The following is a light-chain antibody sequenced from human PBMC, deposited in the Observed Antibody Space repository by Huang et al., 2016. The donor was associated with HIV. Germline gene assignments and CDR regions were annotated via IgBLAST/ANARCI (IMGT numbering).Light chain of an antibody. J-gene: IGKJ4*01. CDR3: QQRANWPPLT. Sequence: EIVLTQSPATLSLSPGERATLSCRASQSVTDYLAWYQQKPGQAPRLLIYDVSNRATGVPARFSGSGSGTDCTLTISSLEPEDFAVYYCQQRANWPPLTFGGGTKVEIK. CDR2: DVS. V-gene: IGKV3-11*01. CDR1: QSVTDY.